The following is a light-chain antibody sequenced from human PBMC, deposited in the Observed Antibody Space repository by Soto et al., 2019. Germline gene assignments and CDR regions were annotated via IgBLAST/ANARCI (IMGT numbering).Light chain of an antibody. CDR2: GAS. Sequence: EMVMTQSPATLSVSPGERASLSCRTSQSVSNYLAWYQQKPGQAPRLLIYGASTRATGVPARFSGSGSGTEFTLTIISLQSEDSAVYYCQQYNYWPPETFGQGTKVEIK. CDR1: QSVSNY. J-gene: IGKJ1*01. V-gene: IGKV3-15*01. CDR3: QQYNYWPPET.